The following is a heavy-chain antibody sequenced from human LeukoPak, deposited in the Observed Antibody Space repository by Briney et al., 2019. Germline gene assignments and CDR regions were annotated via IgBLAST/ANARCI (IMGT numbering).Heavy chain of an antibody. CDR2: IIPIFGTA. V-gene: IGHV1-69*01. CDR1: GGTFSSYA. CDR3: ARDWSYGIFPLYYFDY. D-gene: IGHD5-18*01. J-gene: IGHJ4*02. Sequence: SVKVSCKASGGTFSSYAISWVRQAPGQGLEWIGGIIPIFGTANYAQKFQGRVTITADESTSTAYMELSSLRSEDTAVYYCARDWSYGIFPLYYFDYWGQGTLVTVSS.